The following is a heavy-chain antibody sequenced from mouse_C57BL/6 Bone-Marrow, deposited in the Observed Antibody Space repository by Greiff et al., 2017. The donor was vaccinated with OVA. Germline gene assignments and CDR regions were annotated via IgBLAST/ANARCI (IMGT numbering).Heavy chain of an antibody. CDR2: IYPGSGST. CDR3: ARGDYGVPWYFDV. CDR1: GYTFTSYW. V-gene: IGHV1-55*01. Sequence: QVQLQQPGAELVKPGASVKMSCKASGYTFTSYWITWVKQRPGQGLEWIGDIYPGSGSTNYNEKFKSKATLTVDTSSRTAYMQLSSLTSEDSAVYYCARGDYGVPWYFDVWGTGTTVTVSS. D-gene: IGHD2-4*01. J-gene: IGHJ1*03.